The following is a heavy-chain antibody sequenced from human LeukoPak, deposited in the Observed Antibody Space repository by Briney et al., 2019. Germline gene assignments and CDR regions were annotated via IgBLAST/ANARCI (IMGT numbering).Heavy chain of an antibody. D-gene: IGHD2-15*01. Sequence: GGSLRLSCAASGFTFDDYTMHWVRQAPGKGLEWVSLISWDGDSTYYADSVRGRFTISRDNSKNSLYLQMNSLRTEDTALYYCAKDIGVGYCNGCLFDYWGQGTLVTVSS. CDR2: ISWDGDST. V-gene: IGHV3-43*01. J-gene: IGHJ4*02. CDR3: AKDIGVGYCNGCLFDY. CDR1: GFTFDDYT.